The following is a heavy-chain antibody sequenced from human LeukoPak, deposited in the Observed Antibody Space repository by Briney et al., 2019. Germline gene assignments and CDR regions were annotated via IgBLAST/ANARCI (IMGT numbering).Heavy chain of an antibody. V-gene: IGHV4-4*09. CDR1: GDSLGIYK. D-gene: IGHD4/OR15-4a*01. Sequence: PSETLSLTCSVSGDSLGIYKWSWIRQPPGKGLEWIAHISSSGSAIYNPSLKSRVSMAVDTSKNQFSLRMTSVTAADTAVYYCATYGATSSYYYHFYMDVWGKGTTVTVSS. J-gene: IGHJ6*03. CDR3: ATYGATSSYYYHFYMDV. CDR2: ISSSGSA.